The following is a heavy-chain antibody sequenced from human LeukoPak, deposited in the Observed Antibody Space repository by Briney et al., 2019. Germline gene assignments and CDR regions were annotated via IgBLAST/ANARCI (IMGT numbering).Heavy chain of an antibody. CDR1: GFTFSSYA. Sequence: GGSLRLSCAASGFTFSSYAMHWVRQAPGKGLEWVAVISYDGSNKYYADSVKGRFTISRDNSKNTLYLQINSLRAEDTAVYYCARVHILTGYSYYYYYYGMDVWGQGTTVTVSS. CDR3: ARVHILTGYSYYYYYYGMDV. J-gene: IGHJ6*02. D-gene: IGHD3-9*01. CDR2: ISYDGSNK. V-gene: IGHV3-30*04.